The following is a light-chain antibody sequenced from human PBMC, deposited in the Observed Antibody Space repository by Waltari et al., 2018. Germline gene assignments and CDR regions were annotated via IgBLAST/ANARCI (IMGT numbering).Light chain of an antibody. J-gene: IGLJ2*01. Sequence: QSVLTQPPSVSGAPGQTVTISCTGRSSNTGAGYDVPWSQQLRGAAPKLLIYGNNNRPSGVPDRFSGSKSGPSASLAITGLQAEDEAYYYCQSYDSSLSGVIFGGGTKLTVL. CDR2: GNN. V-gene: IGLV1-40*01. CDR1: SSNTGAGYD. CDR3: QSYDSSLSGVI.